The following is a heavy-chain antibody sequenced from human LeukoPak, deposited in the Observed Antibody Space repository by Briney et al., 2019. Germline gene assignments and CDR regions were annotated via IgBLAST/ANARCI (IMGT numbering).Heavy chain of an antibody. CDR2: INAGNGNT. J-gene: IGHJ4*02. Sequence: ASVKVSCKASGYTFTSYAMHWVRQAPGQRLEWMGWINAGNGNTKYSQKFQGRVTITRDTSASTAYMELSSLRSEDTAVYYCARGGVAAAGTIDHWGQGTLVTVSS. CDR1: GYTFTSYA. CDR3: ARGGVAAAGTIDH. V-gene: IGHV1-3*01. D-gene: IGHD6-13*01.